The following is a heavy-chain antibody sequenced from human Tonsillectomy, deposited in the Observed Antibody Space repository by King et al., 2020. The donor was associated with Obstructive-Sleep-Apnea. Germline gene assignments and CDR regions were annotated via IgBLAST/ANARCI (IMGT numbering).Heavy chain of an antibody. CDR1: GGSVSSGSYY. V-gene: IGHV4-61*01. CDR2: IYYSGST. CDR3: AREGSYGLDYFDY. D-gene: IGHD5-18*01. J-gene: IGHJ4*02. Sequence: QLQESGPGLVKPSETLSLTCTVSGGSVSSGSYYWSWIRQPPGKGLDWIGYIYYSGSTNYNPSLKSRVTISVDTSKNQFSLRLSSVTAADTAVYYCAREGSYGLDYFDYWGQGTLVTVSS.